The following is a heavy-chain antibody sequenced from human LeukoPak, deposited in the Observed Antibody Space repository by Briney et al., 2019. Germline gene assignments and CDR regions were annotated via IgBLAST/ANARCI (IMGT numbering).Heavy chain of an antibody. V-gene: IGHV3-23*01. J-gene: IGHJ4*02. CDR2: ISGSGGST. CDR3: AKFGWSFGELLYPINPYYFDY. Sequence: GGTLRLSCAASGFTFSSYGMSWVRQAPGKGLEWVSAISGSGGSTYYADSVKGRFTISRDNSKNTLYLQMNSLRAEDTAVYYCAKFGWSFGELLYPINPYYFDYWGQGTLVTVSS. CDR1: GFTFSSYG. D-gene: IGHD3-10*01.